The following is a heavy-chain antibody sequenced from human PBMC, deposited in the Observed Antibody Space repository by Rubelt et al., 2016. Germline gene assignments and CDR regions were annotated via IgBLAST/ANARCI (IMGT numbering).Heavy chain of an antibody. J-gene: IGHJ4*02. Sequence: QVQLQESGPGLVKPSETLSLTCTVSGGSISSYSWSWIRQPPGKGLEWLGYIYYSGSTNYNPSLKSRCTRSEDTSKNQFALMRSSGAAADTAVYYWARVPLVVRGHHFDYWGQGTLVTVSS. V-gene: IGHV4-59*12. CDR3: ARVPLVVRGHHFDY. D-gene: IGHD3-10*01. CDR1: GGSISSYS. CDR2: IYYSGST.